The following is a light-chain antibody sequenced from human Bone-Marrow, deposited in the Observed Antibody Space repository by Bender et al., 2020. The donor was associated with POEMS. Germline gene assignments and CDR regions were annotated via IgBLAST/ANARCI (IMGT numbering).Light chain of an antibody. CDR2: INN. CDR3: QAWDSSTGDV. Sequence: QSVLTQPPSASGTPGQRVTISCSGSSSNIGTNPVNWYQQLPGTAPKLLIYINNQRPSGVPDRFSGSNSGNTATLTISGTLAVDESDYYCQAWDSSTGDVFGTGTKVTVL. CDR1: SSNIGTNP. J-gene: IGLJ1*01. V-gene: IGLV1-44*01.